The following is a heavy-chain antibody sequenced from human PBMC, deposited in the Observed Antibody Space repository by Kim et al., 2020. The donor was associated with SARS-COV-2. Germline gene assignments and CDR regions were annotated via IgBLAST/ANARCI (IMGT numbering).Heavy chain of an antibody. J-gene: IGHJ6*02. CDR3: ARVGINPMLRGVRYGMDV. V-gene: IGHV3-74*01. CDR2: INNDGSTT. CDR1: GFTLSNYW. D-gene: IGHD3-10*01. Sequence: GGSLRLSCAASGFTLSNYWMHWVRQAPGKGLVWVSRINNDGSTTTHADSVKGRFTISRDNAKSTLYLQMDSLRAEDTAVYYCARVGINPMLRGVRYGMDVWGQGTTVTVSS.